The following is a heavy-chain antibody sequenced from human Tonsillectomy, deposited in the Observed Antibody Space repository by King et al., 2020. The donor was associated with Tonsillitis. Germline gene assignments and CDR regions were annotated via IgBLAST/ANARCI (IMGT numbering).Heavy chain of an antibody. CDR3: ASDVNYYDSSLFDP. CDR1: GYTFTSYS. J-gene: IGHJ5*02. CDR2: ISAYNGNT. D-gene: IGHD3-22*01. V-gene: IGHV1-18*04. Sequence: QLVQSGAEVKKPGASVKVSCKASGYTFTSYSINWVRQAPGQGLEWMGWISAYNGNTNYAQKVQGRVTITTDTSTSTAYMELRSLRSDDTAVYYCASDVNYYDSSLFDPWGQGTLVIVSS.